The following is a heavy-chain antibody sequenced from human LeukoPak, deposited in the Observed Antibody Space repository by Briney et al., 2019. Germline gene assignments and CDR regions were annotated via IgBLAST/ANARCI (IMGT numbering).Heavy chain of an antibody. V-gene: IGHV1-3*01. CDR2: INAGNGNT. CDR3: ARVIAAAGTLTNNWFDP. Sequence: GASVKVSCKASGYTFTSYAMHWVRQAPGQRLEWMGWINAGNGNTKYSQKFQGRVTITRDTSASTAYMELSSLRSEDTAVYYCARVIAAAGTLTNNWFDPWGQGTLVTVSS. D-gene: IGHD6-13*01. J-gene: IGHJ5*02. CDR1: GYTFTSYA.